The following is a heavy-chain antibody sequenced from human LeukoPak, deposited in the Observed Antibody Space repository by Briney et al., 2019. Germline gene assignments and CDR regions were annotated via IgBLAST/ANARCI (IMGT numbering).Heavy chain of an antibody. CDR3: VRILEGYSYYMDA. J-gene: IGHJ6*03. Sequence: PGRSLRLSCAASGFTFSDYYMAWIRQAPGKGLNWVSYISGSGTITYYADSPKGRFTISRDNAKNSLFLQMDSLRAEDTAVYYCVRILEGYSYYMDAWGKGTTVIVSS. CDR1: GFTFSDYY. CDR2: ISGSGTIT. V-gene: IGHV3-11*04.